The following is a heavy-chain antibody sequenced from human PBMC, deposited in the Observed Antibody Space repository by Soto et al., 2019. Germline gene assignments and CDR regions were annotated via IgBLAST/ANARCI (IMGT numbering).Heavy chain of an antibody. J-gene: IGHJ3*02. V-gene: IGHV3-49*03. Sequence: GGSLRLSCTASGFTFGDYAMSWFRQAPGKGLEWVGFIRSKAYGGTTEYAASVKGRFTISRDDSKSIAYLQMNSLKTEDTAVYYCTRAPVLGYRRGALGELSLPHHDAFDIWGQGTMVTVSS. CDR3: TRAPVLGYRRGALGELSLPHHDAFDI. CDR2: IRSKAYGGTT. D-gene: IGHD3-16*02. CDR1: GFTFGDYA.